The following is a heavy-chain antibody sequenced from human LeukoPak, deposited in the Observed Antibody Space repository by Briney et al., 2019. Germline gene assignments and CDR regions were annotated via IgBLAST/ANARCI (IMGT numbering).Heavy chain of an antibody. CDR1: GFTFSDYY. Sequence: GGSLRLSCAASGFTFSDYYMSWIRQAPGKGLEWVSYISSSGSTIYYADSVKGRFTISRDNAKNSLYLQMSSLRAEDTAVYYCARAAPTYCSGGSCYSDVFDIWGQGTMVTVSS. CDR3: ARAAPTYCSGGSCYSDVFDI. J-gene: IGHJ3*02. D-gene: IGHD2-15*01. CDR2: ISSSGSTI. V-gene: IGHV3-11*01.